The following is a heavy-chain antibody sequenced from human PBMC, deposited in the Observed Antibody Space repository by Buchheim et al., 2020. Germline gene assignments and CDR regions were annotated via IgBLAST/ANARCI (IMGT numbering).Heavy chain of an antibody. Sequence: EVQLVESGGDLVQPGESLRLSCAASGFTFSTFGMNWVRQAPGKGLEWVAYIDSGGATIYYADSVKGRFTISSDNVKNSLYLQMNSLRAEDTAVYYCARKGGSYSDYWGQGTL. CDR1: GFTFSTFG. CDR3: ARKGGSYSDY. CDR2: IDSGGATI. D-gene: IGHD1-26*01. J-gene: IGHJ4*02. V-gene: IGHV3-48*01.